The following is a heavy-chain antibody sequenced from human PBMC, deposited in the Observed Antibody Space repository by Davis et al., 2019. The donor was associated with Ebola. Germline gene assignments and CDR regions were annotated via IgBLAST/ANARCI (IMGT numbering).Heavy chain of an antibody. Sequence: SVKVSCKASGGTFSSYAISWVRQAPGQGLEWMGGIIPIFGTANYAQKFQGRVTITADESTSTAYMELSSLRSDDTAVYYCARIVVPAANLDYWGQGTLVTVSS. CDR1: GGTFSSYA. V-gene: IGHV1-69*13. J-gene: IGHJ4*02. CDR2: IIPIFGTA. CDR3: ARIVVPAANLDY. D-gene: IGHD2-2*01.